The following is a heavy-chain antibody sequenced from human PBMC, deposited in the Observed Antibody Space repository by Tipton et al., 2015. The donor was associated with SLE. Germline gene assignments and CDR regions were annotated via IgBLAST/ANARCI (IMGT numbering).Heavy chain of an antibody. J-gene: IGHJ3*02. D-gene: IGHD6-19*01. V-gene: IGHV4-34*01. CDR3: ARGNQIAVAGAFDI. Sequence: TLSLTCAVYGGSFSGYYWSWIRQPPGKGLEWIGEINHSGSTNCNPSLKSRVTISVDTSKNHFSLKLSSVTAADTAVYYCARGNQIAVAGAFDIWGQGTMVTVSS. CDR1: GGSFSGYY. CDR2: INHSGST.